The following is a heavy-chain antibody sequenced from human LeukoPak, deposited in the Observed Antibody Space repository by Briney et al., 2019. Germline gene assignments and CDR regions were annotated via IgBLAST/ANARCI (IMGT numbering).Heavy chain of an antibody. CDR1: GDSISSYY. Sequence: SETLSLTCTVSGDSISSYYWSWLRQPPGKRLEWIGYVSNIETTNYNPSLKSRVTISVDTSKNQFSLRLNSVTAADTAVYYCARVVNFGSGWYGYWFDPWGQGTLVTVSS. CDR2: VSNIETT. V-gene: IGHV4-59*01. D-gene: IGHD6-19*01. J-gene: IGHJ5*02. CDR3: ARVVNFGSGWYGYWFDP.